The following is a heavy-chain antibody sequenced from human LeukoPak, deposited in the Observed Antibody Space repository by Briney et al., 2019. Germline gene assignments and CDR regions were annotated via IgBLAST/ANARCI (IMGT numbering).Heavy chain of an antibody. J-gene: IGHJ4*02. CDR3: ARGVSDSGGWYGSR. CDR2: IKSDGSST. CDR1: GFTFSSYW. V-gene: IGHV3-74*01. D-gene: IGHD6-19*01. Sequence: GGSLRLSCAASGFTFSSYWMHWVRQAPGKGLVWVSRIKSDGSSTSYADSVKGRFTISRDNAKNTLYLQMNSLRAEDTAVYYCARGVSDSGGWYGSRWGQGTLVTVSS.